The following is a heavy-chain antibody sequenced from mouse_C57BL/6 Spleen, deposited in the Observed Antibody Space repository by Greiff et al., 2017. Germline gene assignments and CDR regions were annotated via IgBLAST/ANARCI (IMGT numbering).Heavy chain of an antibody. Sequence: VQLQQSGAELVKPGASVKLSCTASGFNIKDYYMHWVKQRTEQGLEWIGRIAPEDGETKYAPTFQGKATITADTSSNTAYLQLSSLTSEDTAVYYCARITTVVAHFDYWGQGTTLTVSS. J-gene: IGHJ2*01. V-gene: IGHV14-2*01. CDR3: ARITTVVAHFDY. CDR2: IAPEDGET. D-gene: IGHD1-1*01. CDR1: GFNIKDYY.